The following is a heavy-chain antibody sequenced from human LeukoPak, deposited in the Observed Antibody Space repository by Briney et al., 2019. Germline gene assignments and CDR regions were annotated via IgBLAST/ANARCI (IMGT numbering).Heavy chain of an antibody. J-gene: IGHJ3*01. Sequence: GGSLRLSCAASGFTFTAAAITWVRQAPGQGLEWVSLIGSSGGSTYYAASVKGRFTISRDNFNHTLSLQMNSLRVEDTAIYYCVKDIQLSTWGLGTMVTVSS. CDR2: IGSSGGST. CDR1: GFTFTAAA. CDR3: VKDIQLST. V-gene: IGHV3-23*01. D-gene: IGHD5-24*01.